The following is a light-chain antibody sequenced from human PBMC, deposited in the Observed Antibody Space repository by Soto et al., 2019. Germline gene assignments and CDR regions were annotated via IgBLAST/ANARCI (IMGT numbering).Light chain of an antibody. CDR3: QQYDSSFT. Sequence: IVLTQSPATLSLSPGERATLSCTASQHVTTTYIAWYQQKFGQAPRLLLYGASTRATGTPDRFTGGCFGTYVTPTSSSVAADEVAEYYCQQYDSSFTFGGGTKVEMK. J-gene: IGKJ4*01. CDR2: GAS. V-gene: IGKV3-20*01. CDR1: QHVTTTY.